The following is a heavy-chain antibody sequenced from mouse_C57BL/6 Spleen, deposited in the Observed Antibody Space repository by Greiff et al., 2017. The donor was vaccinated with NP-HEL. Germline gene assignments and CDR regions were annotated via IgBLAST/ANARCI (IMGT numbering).Heavy chain of an antibody. CDR3: ARGSSGYDAMDY. CDR2: INPNNGGT. Sequence: EVQLQQSGPELVKPGASVKISCKASGYTFTDYYMNWVKQSHGKSLEWIGDINPNNGGTSYNQKFKGKATLTVDKSSSTAYMELRSLTSEDSAVYYRARGSSGYDAMDYWGQGTSVTVSS. CDR1: GYTFTDYY. V-gene: IGHV1-26*01. D-gene: IGHD3-2*02. J-gene: IGHJ4*01.